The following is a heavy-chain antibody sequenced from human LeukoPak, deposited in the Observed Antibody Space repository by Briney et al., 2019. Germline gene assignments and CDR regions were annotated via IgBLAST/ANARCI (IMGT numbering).Heavy chain of an antibody. CDR2: INHSGST. V-gene: IGHV4-34*01. J-gene: IGHJ4*02. Sequence: PSETLSLTCAVYGGSFSGYYWSWIRQPPGKGLEWIGEINHSGSTNYNPSLKSRVTISVDTSKNQFSLKLSSVTAADTAVYYCARGPESVEDIVVVPAAMGIDYWGQGTLVTVSS. CDR3: ARGPESVEDIVVVPAAMGIDY. CDR1: GGSFSGYY. D-gene: IGHD2-2*01.